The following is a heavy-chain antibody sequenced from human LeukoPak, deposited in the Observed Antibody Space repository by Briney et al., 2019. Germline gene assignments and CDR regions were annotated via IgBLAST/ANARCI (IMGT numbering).Heavy chain of an antibody. D-gene: IGHD3-22*01. J-gene: IGHJ4*02. CDR3: ARDQMIVVGGGFDY. Sequence: GGSLRLSCAVSGFTLSSYEMNWVRQAPGKGLEWISYISESGSTRYYADSVKGRFTISRDNAKNSLYLQMNSLGAEDTAIYYCARDQMIVVGGGFDYWGQGTLVTVSS. V-gene: IGHV3-48*03. CDR1: GFTLSSYE. CDR2: ISESGSTR.